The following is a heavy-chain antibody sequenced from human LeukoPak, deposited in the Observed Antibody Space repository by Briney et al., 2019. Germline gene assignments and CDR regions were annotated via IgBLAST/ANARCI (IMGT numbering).Heavy chain of an antibody. V-gene: IGHV1-2*02. D-gene: IGHD1-14*01. CDR2: INPNSGGT. Sequence: ASVKVSCKASGYTFTGYYMHWVRQAPGQGLEWMGWINPNSGGTNYAQKFQGRVTMTRDTSISTAYMELSRLRSDDTAVYYCAREPTGVKYYYYYYYMDVWGKGTTVTVSS. CDR1: GYTFTGYY. CDR3: AREPTGVKYYYYYYYMDV. J-gene: IGHJ6*03.